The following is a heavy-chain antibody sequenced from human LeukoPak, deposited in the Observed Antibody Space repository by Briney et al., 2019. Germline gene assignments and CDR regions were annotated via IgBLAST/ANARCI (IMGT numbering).Heavy chain of an antibody. CDR2: INSDGSST. J-gene: IGHJ4*02. CDR3: ARDMYTTSSARGAY. D-gene: IGHD6-6*01. Sequence: GGSLRLSCAASGFTFSSYWMHWVRQAPGKGLEWVSRINSDGSSTTYADSVKGRFTISRDNDKNTLSLQMNRLRAEDTAVYYCARDMYTTSSARGAYWGQGTLVTVSS. CDR1: GFTFSSYW. V-gene: IGHV3-74*01.